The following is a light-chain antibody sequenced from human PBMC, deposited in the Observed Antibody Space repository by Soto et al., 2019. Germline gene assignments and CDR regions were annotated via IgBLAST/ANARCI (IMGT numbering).Light chain of an antibody. J-gene: IGKJ1*01. CDR3: QQYYSFPRT. CDR2: AAS. V-gene: IGKV1D-8*04. Sequence: IHITQSPSCLTAWVEDRVIITCRASQSISNHLAWYQQKPGKAPELLIYAASTLQSGVPSRFSGSGSGTDFTLTISCLQSEDFATYYCQQYYSFPRTFAQGTKVDIK. CDR1: QSISNH.